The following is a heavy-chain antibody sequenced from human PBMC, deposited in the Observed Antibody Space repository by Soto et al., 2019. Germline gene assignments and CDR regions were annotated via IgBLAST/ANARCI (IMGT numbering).Heavy chain of an antibody. V-gene: IGHV1-24*01. J-gene: IGHJ6*02. D-gene: IGHD4-17*01. CDR1: GYTLTELP. CDR2: FDPEDGET. Sequence: SVQVSCKVSGYTLTELPMHWVRQAPGKGLEWMGGFDPEDGETNYAQKFQGRVTMTADTSTDTAYIELSSLRSEDTAVYYCARDARTRVTTHYYYGMDVWGQGTTVTVSS. CDR3: ARDARTRVTTHYYYGMDV.